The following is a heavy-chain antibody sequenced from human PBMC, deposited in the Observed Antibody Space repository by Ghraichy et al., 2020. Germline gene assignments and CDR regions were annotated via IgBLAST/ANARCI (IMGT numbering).Heavy chain of an antibody. CDR2: ISSSGSTT. V-gene: IGHV3-48*03. Sequence: GESLNISCAASGFTFSSYEMNWVRQAPGKGLEWVSYISSSGSTTYYADSVKGRFTISSDNAKNSLYLQMNSLRAEDTAVYYCARDIVVVPAARRYYYYGIDFWGQGTTVTVSS. CDR1: GFTFSSYE. D-gene: IGHD2-2*01. J-gene: IGHJ6*02. CDR3: ARDIVVVPAARRYYYYGIDF.